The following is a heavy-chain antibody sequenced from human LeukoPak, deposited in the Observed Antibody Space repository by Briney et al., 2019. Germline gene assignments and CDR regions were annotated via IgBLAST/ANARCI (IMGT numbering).Heavy chain of an antibody. CDR2: ISGSGDII. CDR3: ARDRSGGAYYYDSSGYSL. V-gene: IGHV3-11*01. D-gene: IGHD3-22*01. CDR1: GFTFSDYY. J-gene: IGHJ4*02. Sequence: PGGYLRLSCVASGFTFSDYYMSWIRQAPGKGLEWVSYISGSGDIIYYADSVMGRSTVSRDNAKNSLYLQMISLTAEDTAVYYCARDRSGGAYYYDSSGYSLWGQGTLVTVSS.